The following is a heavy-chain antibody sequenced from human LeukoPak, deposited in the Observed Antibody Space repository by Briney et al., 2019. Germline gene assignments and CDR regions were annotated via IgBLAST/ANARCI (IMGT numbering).Heavy chain of an antibody. V-gene: IGHV4-30-4*08. CDR1: GGSISSSSYY. CDR2: IYYSGSA. Sequence: PSETLSLTCTVSGGSISSSSYYWGWIRQPPGKGLEWIGYIYYSGSAYYNPSLKSRVTISVDTSKNQFSLKLISVTATDTAVYYCARYPAAGTNWFDPWGQGTLVTVSS. CDR3: ARYPAAGTNWFDP. D-gene: IGHD6-13*01. J-gene: IGHJ5*02.